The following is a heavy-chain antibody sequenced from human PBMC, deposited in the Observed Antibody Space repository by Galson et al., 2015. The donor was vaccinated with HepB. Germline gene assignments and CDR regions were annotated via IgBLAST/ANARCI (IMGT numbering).Heavy chain of an antibody. J-gene: IGHJ4*02. CDR3: ARLTSSSSDPSDH. Sequence: SLRLSCAASGFIFSTYSMNWVRQAPGKGLEWVSSISNSGSHTYYADSVKGRFTISRDNAKTSLYLQMNSLRAEDTAVYYCARLTSSSSDPSDHWGQGTLVTVSS. D-gene: IGHD6-6*01. CDR2: ISNSGSHT. CDR1: GFIFSTYS. V-gene: IGHV3-21*03.